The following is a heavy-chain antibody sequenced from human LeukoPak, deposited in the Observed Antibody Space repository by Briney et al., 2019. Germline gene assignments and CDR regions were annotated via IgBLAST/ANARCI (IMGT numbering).Heavy chain of an antibody. V-gene: IGHV3-21*01. Sequence: GGSLRLSCAASGFTFSSFSMNWVRQAPGKGLEWVSSISSSGSYTFYAGSVKGRFTISRDNAKNSLFLQMNSLRAEDTALYYCAKGTKPVMTIPDYWGQGTLVTVSS. D-gene: IGHD4/OR15-4a*01. CDR2: ISSSGSYT. CDR1: GFTFSSFS. CDR3: AKGTKPVMTIPDY. J-gene: IGHJ4*02.